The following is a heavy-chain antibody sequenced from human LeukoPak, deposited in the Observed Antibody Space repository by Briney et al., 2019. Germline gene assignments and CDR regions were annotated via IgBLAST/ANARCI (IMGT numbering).Heavy chain of an antibody. CDR3: ARDLEAWRSGAGNYMDV. D-gene: IGHD2-15*01. CDR1: GYTFTGYY. Sequence: ASVKVSCKASGYTFTGYYMHWVRQAPGQGLEWMGWINPNNGGTNYAQNFQGRVTMTRDTSISTVYMELSRLRSDDTAVYFCARDLEAWRSGAGNYMDVWGKGTTVIISS. V-gene: IGHV1-2*02. CDR2: INPNNGGT. J-gene: IGHJ6*03.